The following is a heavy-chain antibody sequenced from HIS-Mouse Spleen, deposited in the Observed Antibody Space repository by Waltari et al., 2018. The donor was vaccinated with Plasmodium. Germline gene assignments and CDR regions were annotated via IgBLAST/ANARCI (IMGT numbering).Heavy chain of an antibody. CDR3: ARVLGYKAAAGTFVEYFQH. Sequence: QVQLVQSGAEVKKPGASVKVSCKASGYTFTGYYMHWVRQAPGQGLEWMGWINPESGGTNYAQKFLGRVTMTRETAISTAYMELSRLRSDDTAVYYCARVLGYKAAAGTFVEYFQHWGQGTLVTVSS. V-gene: IGHV1-2*02. CDR2: INPESGGT. J-gene: IGHJ1*01. D-gene: IGHD6-13*01. CDR1: GYTFTGYY.